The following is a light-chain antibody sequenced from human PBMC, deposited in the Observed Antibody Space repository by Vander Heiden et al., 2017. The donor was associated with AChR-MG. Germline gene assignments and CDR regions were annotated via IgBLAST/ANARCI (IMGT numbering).Light chain of an antibody. Sequence: QSALTQPRSVSGSPGQSVTISCTGTTSNVGVYDYVSWYQHHPGKAPKLMIYDVNKRPSGVPDRFSGSKSGNTASLTISGLHAEDEADYYCCSYAGTYTWVLGGGTKLTVL. CDR1: TSNVGVYDY. CDR3: CSYAGTYTWV. J-gene: IGLJ3*02. V-gene: IGLV2-11*01. CDR2: DVN.